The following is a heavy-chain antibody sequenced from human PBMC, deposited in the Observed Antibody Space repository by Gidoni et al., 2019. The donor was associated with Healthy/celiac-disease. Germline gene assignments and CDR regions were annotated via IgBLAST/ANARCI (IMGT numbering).Heavy chain of an antibody. Sequence: QVQLQESGPGLVKPSETLSLTCTVSGYSLSSVFYWGWIRQPPGKGLEWIGSINHSGSTYYNPSLKSRVTISVDTSKNQFSLKLSSVTAADTAVYYCARGIDYYDSSGYANWFDPWGQGTLVTVSS. CDR2: INHSGST. CDR1: GYSLSSVFY. CDR3: ARGIDYYDSSGYANWFDP. V-gene: IGHV4-38-2*02. J-gene: IGHJ5*02. D-gene: IGHD3-22*01.